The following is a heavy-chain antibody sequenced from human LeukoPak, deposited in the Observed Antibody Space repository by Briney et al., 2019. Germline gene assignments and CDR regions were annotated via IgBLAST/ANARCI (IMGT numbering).Heavy chain of an antibody. Sequence: SVKVSCKASGGTFSSYAISWVRQAPGQGLEWMGGIIPIFGTANYAQKFQGRVTITTDESTSTAYMELSSLRSEDTAVYYCAMVRRATYYYYYMDVWGKGTTVTVSS. CDR1: GGTFSSYA. V-gene: IGHV1-69*05. D-gene: IGHD1-26*01. CDR2: IIPIFGTA. CDR3: AMVRRATYYYYYMDV. J-gene: IGHJ6*03.